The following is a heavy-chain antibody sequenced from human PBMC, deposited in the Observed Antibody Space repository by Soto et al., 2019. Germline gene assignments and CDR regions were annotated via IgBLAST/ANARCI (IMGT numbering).Heavy chain of an antibody. J-gene: IGHJ2*01. V-gene: IGHV3-9*01. CDR1: GFTFDDYA. CDR2: ISWNSDTI. CDR3: AKDFYTGGWFGVYWFLDL. Sequence: EVQLVESGGGLAQPGRSLRLSCAASGFTFDDYAMHWVRQVPGKGLEWVAAISWNSDTIRYADTVRGRFTISRDNARNSLFLQMNSLRAEDTALYYCAKDFYTGGWFGVYWFLDLWGRGTLVTVSS. D-gene: IGHD6-19*01.